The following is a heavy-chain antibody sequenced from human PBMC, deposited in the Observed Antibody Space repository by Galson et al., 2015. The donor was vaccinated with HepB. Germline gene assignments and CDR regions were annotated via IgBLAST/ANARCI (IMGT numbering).Heavy chain of an antibody. V-gene: IGHV3-21*01. J-gene: IGHJ4*02. CDR3: ARDRAPRRY. Sequence: SLRLSCAASGFTFSSYSMNWVRQAPGRGLEWVSSISSSSSYIYYADSMKGRFHISRDNAKNSLYLQMNSLRAEDTAVYYCARDRAPRRYWCQRTLVTASS. CDR1: GFTFSSYS. CDR2: ISSSSSYI.